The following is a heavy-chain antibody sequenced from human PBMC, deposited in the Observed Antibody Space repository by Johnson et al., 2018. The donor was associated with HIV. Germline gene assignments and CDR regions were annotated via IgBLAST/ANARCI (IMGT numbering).Heavy chain of an antibody. V-gene: IGHV3-NL1*01. D-gene: IGHD6-13*01. Sequence: QMLLVESGGGVVQPGGSLRLSCAASGFTFSSYGMHWVRQAPGKGLEWVSVIYSGGSTYYADSVKGRFTISRDNSKNTVYLQMNSLRAEDTAVYYCAKDQWSSSWTNDAFDIWGQGTMVTVSS. CDR3: AKDQWSSSWTNDAFDI. J-gene: IGHJ3*02. CDR2: IYSGGST. CDR1: GFTFSSYG.